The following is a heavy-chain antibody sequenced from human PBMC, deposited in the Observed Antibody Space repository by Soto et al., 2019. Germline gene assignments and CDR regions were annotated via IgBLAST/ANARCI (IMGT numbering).Heavy chain of an antibody. CDR3: ARALTSSAGLYFDY. V-gene: IGHV4-4*07. CDR1: GGSIGGYY. CDR2: IHSTENT. Sequence: SETLSLTCTVSGGSIGGYYWSWIRRPAGKGLEWIGRIHSTENTNYNPSLKSRVALSVDTSNNQFSLRLSSLTAADTAIYYCARALTSSAGLYFDYWGRGTLVTVS. D-gene: IGHD6-13*01. J-gene: IGHJ4*02.